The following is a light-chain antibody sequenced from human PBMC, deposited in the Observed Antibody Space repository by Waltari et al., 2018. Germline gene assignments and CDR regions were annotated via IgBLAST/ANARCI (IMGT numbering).Light chain of an antibody. CDR2: WAS. CDR1: QSLLYSSNSKNY. CDR3: HQYYNVPQT. V-gene: IGKV4-1*01. Sequence: DIVMTQSPDSLAVSLGERATINCKSSQSLLYSSNSKNYLFWYQKKPGQPPKLLISWASTRESGVPDRFSGGGSGTDFTLTISSLQAEDVAVYYCHQYYNVPQTFGQGTKVQIK. J-gene: IGKJ1*01.